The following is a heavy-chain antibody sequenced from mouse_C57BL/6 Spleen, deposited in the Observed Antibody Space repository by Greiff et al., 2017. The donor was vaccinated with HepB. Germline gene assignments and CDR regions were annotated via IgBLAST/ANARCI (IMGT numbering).Heavy chain of an antibody. J-gene: IGHJ3*01. D-gene: IGHD1-1*01. V-gene: IGHV1-55*01. CDR1: GYTFTSYW. CDR2: IYPGSGST. CDR3: ARAYYGRTWFAY. Sequence: VQLQQPGAELVKPGASVKMSCKASGYTFTSYWITWVKQRPGQGLEWIGDIYPGSGSTNYNEKFKSKATLTVDTSSSTAYMQLSSLTSEDSAVYYCARAYYGRTWFAYWGQGTLVTVSA.